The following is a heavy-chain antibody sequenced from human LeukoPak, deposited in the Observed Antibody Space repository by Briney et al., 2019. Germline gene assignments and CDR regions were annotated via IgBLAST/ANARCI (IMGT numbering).Heavy chain of an antibody. CDR3: ARGSGIAVPFDY. V-gene: IGHV4-34*01. Sequence: PSETLSLTCAVYGGSFSGYYWSWIRQPPGKGPEWIGEINHSGSTNYNPSLKSRVTISVDTSKNQFSLKLSSVTAADTAVYYCARGSGIAVPFDYWGQGTLVTVSS. CDR2: INHSGST. J-gene: IGHJ4*02. CDR1: GGSFSGYY. D-gene: IGHD6-19*01.